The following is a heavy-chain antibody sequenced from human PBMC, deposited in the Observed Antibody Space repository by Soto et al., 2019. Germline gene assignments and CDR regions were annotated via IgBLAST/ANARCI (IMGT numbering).Heavy chain of an antibody. CDR3: ARSSGGITPYNWFDP. V-gene: IGHV1-69*13. D-gene: IGHD3-16*01. CDR2: IIPIFGTA. J-gene: IGHJ5*02. CDR1: GGTFSSYA. Sequence: SVKISCKASGGTFSSYAISWVRQAPGQGLEWMGGIIPIFGTANYAQKFQGRVTITADESTSTAYMELSSLRSEDTAVYYCARSSGGITPYNWFDPWGEGTLVTVSS.